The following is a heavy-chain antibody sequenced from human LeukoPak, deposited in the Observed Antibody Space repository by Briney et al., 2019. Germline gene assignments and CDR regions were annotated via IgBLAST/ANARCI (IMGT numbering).Heavy chain of an antibody. J-gene: IGHJ5*02. CDR1: GFTFSSYS. Sequence: GGSLRLSCAASGFTFSSYSMNWVRQAPGQGLEWVSLVYAAGITYYADSVKGRFTIFRDNSNNTLYLQMNSLRVEDTAVYYCATEGNWNPLPGGSWGQGALVTVSS. CDR3: ATEGNWNPLPGGS. D-gene: IGHD1-1*01. V-gene: IGHV3-66*01. CDR2: VYAAGIT.